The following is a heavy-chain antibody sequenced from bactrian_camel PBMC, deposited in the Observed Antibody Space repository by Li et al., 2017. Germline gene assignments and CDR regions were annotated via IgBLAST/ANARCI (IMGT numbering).Heavy chain of an antibody. CDR3: AADIPRAGTWCSITAPPFKY. Sequence: QVQLVESGGGSVQAGRSLRLSCAASEYIDSSSSMAWFRQAPGKQREGVATIYTLDDSTYYSDSVKGRFTISRDTAKNTLYLQMNDLHPEDTAIYYCAADIPRAGTWCSITAPPFKYWGQGTQVTVS. V-gene: IGHV3S54*01. D-gene: IGHD6*01. CDR1: EYIDSSSS. CDR2: IYTLDDST. J-gene: IGHJ4*01.